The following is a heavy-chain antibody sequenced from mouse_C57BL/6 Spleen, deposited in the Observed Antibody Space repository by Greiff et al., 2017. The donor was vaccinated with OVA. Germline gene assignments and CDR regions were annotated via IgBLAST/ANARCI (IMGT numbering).Heavy chain of an antibody. CDR2: ISGGGGNT. J-gene: IGHJ4*01. V-gene: IGHV5-9*01. CDR1: GFTFSSYT. D-gene: IGHD1-1*01. Sequence: DVQLVESGGGLVKPGGSLKLSCAASGFTFSSYTMSWVRQTPEKRLEWVATISGGGGNTYYPDSVKGRFTISRDNAKNTLYLQMSSLRSEDTALYYCARQGNYYGSSLRYYAMDYWGQGTSVTVSS. CDR3: ARQGNYYGSSLRYYAMDY.